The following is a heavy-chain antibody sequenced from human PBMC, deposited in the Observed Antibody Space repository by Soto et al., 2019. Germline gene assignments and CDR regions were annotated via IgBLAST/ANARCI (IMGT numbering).Heavy chain of an antibody. J-gene: IGHJ6*03. CDR3: APLHHSEDSSYYYIDV. Sequence: SVKVSCKASGYTFTSYGISWVRQAPGQGLEWMGWISAYNGNTNYAQKLQGRVTMTTDTSTSTAYMELRSLRSDDTAVYYCAPLHHSEDSSYYYIDVWRKETTVTVTS. CDR2: ISAYNGNT. CDR1: GYTFTSYG. D-gene: IGHD4-4*01. V-gene: IGHV1-18*01.